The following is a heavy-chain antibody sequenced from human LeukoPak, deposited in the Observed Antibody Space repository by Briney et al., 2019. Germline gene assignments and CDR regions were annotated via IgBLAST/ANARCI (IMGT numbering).Heavy chain of an antibody. V-gene: IGHV3-30*04. Sequence: GGSLRLSCAASGFTFSSYAMHWVRQAPGKGLEWVALISYDGSYKYYADSVRGRFTISRDDSKSTLYLQMNSLRAEDTAMYYCARAQHRGWGFDYWGQGTLVTVSS. CDR2: ISYDGSYK. CDR3: ARAQHRGWGFDY. CDR1: GFTFSSYA. D-gene: IGHD1-26*01. J-gene: IGHJ4*02.